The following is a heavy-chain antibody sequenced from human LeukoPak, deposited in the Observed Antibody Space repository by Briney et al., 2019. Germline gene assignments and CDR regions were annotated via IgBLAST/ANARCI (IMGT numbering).Heavy chain of an antibody. CDR1: GLTFSNYN. J-gene: IGHJ5*02. Sequence: PGGSLRLSCAASGLTFSNYNMHWVRQAPGKGLEWVPFISTSSSYIYYADSVRGRFTISRDNSKNSLYLQMNSLRADDTAVYYCVKIAPDLPWGQGTLVTVS. V-gene: IGHV3-21*04. D-gene: IGHD2-21*01. CDR3: VKIAPDLP. CDR2: ISTSSSYI.